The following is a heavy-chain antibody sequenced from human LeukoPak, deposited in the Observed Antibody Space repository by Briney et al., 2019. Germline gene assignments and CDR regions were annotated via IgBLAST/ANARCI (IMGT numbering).Heavy chain of an antibody. CDR3: ARVFSSAYDTSFDY. CDR2: TYYRSKWYN. CDR1: GDSVSSNSAA. V-gene: IGHV6-1*01. D-gene: IGHD5-12*01. J-gene: IGHJ4*02. Sequence: SQTLSHTCAISGDSVSSNSAAWNWIRQSPSRGLEWLGRTYYRSKWYNGYAVSVKSRVTINPDTSKNQFSLQLNSVTPEDTAVYYCARVFSSAYDTSFDYWGQGTLVTVSS.